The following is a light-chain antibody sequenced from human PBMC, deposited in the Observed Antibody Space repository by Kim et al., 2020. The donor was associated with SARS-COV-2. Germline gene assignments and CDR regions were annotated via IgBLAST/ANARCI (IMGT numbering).Light chain of an antibody. CDR2: SNN. CDR3: AAWDDSLNTWV. J-gene: IGLJ3*02. Sequence: ELTQPPSASGTPGQRVTISCSGSSSNIGSNTVNWYQQLPGTAPKLLIYSNNQRPSGVPDRFSGSKSGTSASLAISGLQSEDEADYYCAAWDDSLNTWVFGGGTQLTVL. CDR1: SSNIGSNT. V-gene: IGLV1-44*01.